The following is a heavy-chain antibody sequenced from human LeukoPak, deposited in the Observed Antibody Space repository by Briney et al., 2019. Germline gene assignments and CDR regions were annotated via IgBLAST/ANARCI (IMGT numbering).Heavy chain of an antibody. D-gene: IGHD6-13*01. V-gene: IGHV3-49*03. CDR3: TRDKASSWYPLSFDY. CDR1: GFTFGDYA. CDR2: IRSKAYGGTT. Sequence: GRSLRLSCTASGFTFGDYALNWFRQAPGKGLEWVGFIRSKAYGGTTEYAASVKGRFTISRDDSKSIAYLQMNSLKTEDTAMYYCTRDKASSWYPLSFDYWGQGTLVTVSS. J-gene: IGHJ4*02.